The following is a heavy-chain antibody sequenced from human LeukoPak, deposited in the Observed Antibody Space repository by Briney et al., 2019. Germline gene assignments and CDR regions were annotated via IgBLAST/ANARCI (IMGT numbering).Heavy chain of an antibody. CDR1: GFTFSTYS. D-gene: IGHD2-15*01. J-gene: IGHJ4*02. CDR3: ARDGYCSSGSCYGSYDY. Sequence: GGSLRLSCAVSGFTFSTYSMKWVRQAPGKGLEWVSYISSSSGTIYYADSVGGRFTISRDNAKNSLYLQMNSLRDEDTAVYYCARDGYCSSGSCYGSYDYWGQGTLVTVSS. CDR2: ISSSSGTI. V-gene: IGHV3-48*02.